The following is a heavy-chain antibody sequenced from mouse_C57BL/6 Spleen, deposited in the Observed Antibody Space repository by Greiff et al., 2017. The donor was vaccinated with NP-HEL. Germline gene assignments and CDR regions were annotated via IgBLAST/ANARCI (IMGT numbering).Heavy chain of an antibody. CDR2: INPNNGGT. CDR3: ARSNDGYNDYAMDN. V-gene: IGHV1-18*01. J-gene: IGHJ4*01. D-gene: IGHD2-3*01. CDR1: GYTFTDHN. Sequence: VQLQQSGPELVKPGASVKIPCKASGYTFTDHNMDWVKQSHGKRLEWIGDINPNNGGTIYNQKLKGKATLTVDKSSSIAYMELRSLTSADAAVYYCARSNDGYNDYAMDNWGQGASVTVAS.